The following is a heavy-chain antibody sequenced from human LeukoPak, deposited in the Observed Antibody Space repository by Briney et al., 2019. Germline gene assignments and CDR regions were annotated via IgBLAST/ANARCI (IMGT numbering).Heavy chain of an antibody. CDR2: ISGSGGST. Sequence: GASLRLSCAASGFTFSSYAMSWVRQAPGKGLEWVSAISGSGGSTYYADSVKGRFTTSRDNSKNTLYLQMNSLRAEDTAVYYCAKDGPYVWGSYRRGYSYGLDYWGQGTLVTVSS. D-gene: IGHD3-16*02. V-gene: IGHV3-23*01. CDR3: AKDGPYVWGSYRRGYSYGLDY. CDR1: GFTFSSYA. J-gene: IGHJ4*02.